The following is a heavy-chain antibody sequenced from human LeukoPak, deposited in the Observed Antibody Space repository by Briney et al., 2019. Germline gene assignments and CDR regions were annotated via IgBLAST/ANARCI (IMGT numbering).Heavy chain of an antibody. J-gene: IGHJ4*02. CDR2: INPNSGGT. CDR3: ARAESVLRYFDWLYYFDY. D-gene: IGHD3-9*01. V-gene: IGHV1-2*02. CDR1: GYTFTGYY. Sequence: ASVKVSCKASGYTFTGYYMHWVRQAPGQGLEWMGWINPNSGGTNYAQKFQGRVTMTRDTSISTAYMELSRLRPDDTAVYYCARAESVLRYFDWLYYFDYWGQGTLVTVSS.